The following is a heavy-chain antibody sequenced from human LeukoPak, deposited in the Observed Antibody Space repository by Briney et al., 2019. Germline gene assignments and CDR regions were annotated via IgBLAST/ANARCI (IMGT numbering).Heavy chain of an antibody. CDR2: IYYSGST. CDR3: AREPIAVADYYYYGMDV. Sequence: SETLSLTCTVSGGSISSYYWSWIRQPPGKGLEWIGYIYYSGSTNYNPSLKSRVTISVDTSKNQFSLKLSSVTAADTAVYYCAREPIAVADYYYYGMDVWGKGTTVTVSS. D-gene: IGHD6-19*01. J-gene: IGHJ6*04. CDR1: GGSISSYY. V-gene: IGHV4-59*12.